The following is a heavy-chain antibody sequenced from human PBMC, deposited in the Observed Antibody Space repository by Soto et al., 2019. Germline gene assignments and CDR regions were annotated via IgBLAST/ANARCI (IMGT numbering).Heavy chain of an antibody. CDR2: ISTTGNT. J-gene: IGHJ4*02. V-gene: IGHV4-4*07. Sequence: PSETLSLTCTVSGDTITSFSWNWMRQSAGKGLEWIGRISTTGNTHYNPSLESRVTMSLDTSKNQFSLKLTSVTAADTAVYYCEGESGENWSYEAYWGQGTLVTV. D-gene: IGHD1-7*01. CDR3: EGESGENWSYEAY. CDR1: GDTITSFS.